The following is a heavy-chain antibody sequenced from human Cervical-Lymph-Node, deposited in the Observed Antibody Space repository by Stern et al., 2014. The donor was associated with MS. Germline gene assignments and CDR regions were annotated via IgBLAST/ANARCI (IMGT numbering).Heavy chain of an antibody. Sequence: EDQLVESGAEVKKPGESLKISCKGSGYSFTNYWIAWVRQMPGKGLEWMGIIYPGDSDSSDRPSFQGQVTISVDKSISTAYLQWSSLKASDTAMYYCARGMSGHVGHYYYGLDVWGQGTTVTVSS. CDR2: IYPGDSDS. V-gene: IGHV5-51*03. CDR1: GYSFTNYW. D-gene: IGHD2-8*02. J-gene: IGHJ6*02. CDR3: ARGMSGHVGHYYYGLDV.